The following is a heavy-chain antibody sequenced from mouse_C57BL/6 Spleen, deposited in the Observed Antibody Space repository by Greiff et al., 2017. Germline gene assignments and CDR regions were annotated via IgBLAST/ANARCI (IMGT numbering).Heavy chain of an antibody. CDR2: INPNNGGT. CDR1: GYTFTDYY. V-gene: IGHV1-26*01. D-gene: IGHD1-1*01. J-gene: IGHJ3*01. CDR3: ARYYYAGGVFAY. Sequence: EVQLQQSGPELVKPGASVKISCKASGYTFTDYYMNWVKQSHGKSLEWIGDINPNNGGTSYNQKFKGKATLTVDKSSSTAYMELRSLTSEDSAVYYCARYYYAGGVFAYWGQGTLVTVSA.